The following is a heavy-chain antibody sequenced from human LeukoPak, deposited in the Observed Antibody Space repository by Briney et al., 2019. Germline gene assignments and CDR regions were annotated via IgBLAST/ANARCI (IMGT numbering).Heavy chain of an antibody. CDR1: GGSISSGGYY. D-gene: IGHD2-2*01. V-gene: IGHV4-39*07. CDR2: INHSGST. J-gene: IGHJ6*02. Sequence: PSETLSLTCTVSGGSISSGGYYWSWIRQPPGKGLEWIGEINHSGSTNYNPSLKSRVTISVDMSKNQFSLRLRSVTAADTAVYYCARGPPAKPGTGYYYGMDVWGQGTTVTVSS. CDR3: ARGPPAKPGTGYYYGMDV.